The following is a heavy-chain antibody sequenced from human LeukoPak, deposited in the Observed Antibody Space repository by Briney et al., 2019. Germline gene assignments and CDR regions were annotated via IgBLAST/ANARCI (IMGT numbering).Heavy chain of an antibody. V-gene: IGHV3-11*01. D-gene: IGHD2-21*02. CDR3: ARDGVVVTAYDAFDI. J-gene: IGHJ3*02. Sequence: NPGGSLRLSCAASGFTFSDYYMSWIRQAPGKGLEWVSYISSSGSTIYYADSVKGRFTISRDNAKNSLYLQMNSLRAEDTAVYYCARDGVVVTAYDAFDIWGQGTMVTVSS. CDR2: ISSSGSTI. CDR1: GFTFSDYY.